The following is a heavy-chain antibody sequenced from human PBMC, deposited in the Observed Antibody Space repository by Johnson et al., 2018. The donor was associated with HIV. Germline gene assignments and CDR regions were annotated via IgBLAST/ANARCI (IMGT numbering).Heavy chain of an antibody. CDR2: ISDVSGSE. Sequence: QMLLVESGGDVVRPGGSLTLSCEVSGFTFTDHGMTWVRQAPGKGPEWVALISDVSGSEYYADSVKGRFTVSRDNSRNTLYLQMNSLRAEDTAVYYCAREEDTAMVTSGAFDIWGQGTMVTVSS. J-gene: IGHJ3*02. CDR3: AREEDTAMVTSGAFDI. CDR1: GFTFTDHG. V-gene: IGHV3-30*03. D-gene: IGHD5-18*01.